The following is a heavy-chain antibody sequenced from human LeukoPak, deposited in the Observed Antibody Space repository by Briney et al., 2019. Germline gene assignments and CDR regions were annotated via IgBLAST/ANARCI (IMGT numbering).Heavy chain of an antibody. Sequence: GGSLRLSCAASGFTFSSSAMSWVRQAPGKGLEWVSAISNNGGYTYYADSVQGRFTISRDNSKSTLCLQMNSLRAEDTAVYYCAKDEYCSGGSCYYYYYGMDVWGQGTTVTVSS. CDR1: GFTFSSSA. V-gene: IGHV3-23*01. J-gene: IGHJ6*02. D-gene: IGHD2-15*01. CDR3: AKDEYCSGGSCYYYYYGMDV. CDR2: ISNNGGYT.